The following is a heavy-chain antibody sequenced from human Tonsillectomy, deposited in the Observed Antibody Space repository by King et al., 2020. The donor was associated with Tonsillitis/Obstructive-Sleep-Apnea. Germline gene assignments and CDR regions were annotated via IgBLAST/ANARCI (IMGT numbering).Heavy chain of an antibody. D-gene: IGHD2-8*01. Sequence: VQLVESGGGVVQPGRSLRLSCAASGFTFSSYAMHWVRQAPGKGLEWVAVISYDGSNKYYADSVKGRFTISRDNSKNTLYLQMNSLRAEDTAVYYCARVIVLMVYAIDAFDIWGQGRMVTVSS. CDR3: ARVIVLMVYAIDAFDI. CDR1: GFTFSSYA. CDR2: ISYDGSNK. V-gene: IGHV3-30*04. J-gene: IGHJ3*02.